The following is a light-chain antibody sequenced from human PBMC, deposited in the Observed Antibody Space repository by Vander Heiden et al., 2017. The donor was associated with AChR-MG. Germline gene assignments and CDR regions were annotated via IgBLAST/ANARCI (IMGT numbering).Light chain of an antibody. J-gene: IGLJ3*02. Sequence: QSALTQPPSASGSPGQPVTISCTGTSSDVGGYNYVSWYQQRPGKAPKLMIYEVSQRPSGVPDRFSGSKSGNTASLTVSGLQAEDEADYYCSSYAGNNNLVFGGGTKLTVL. CDR1: SSDVGGYNY. CDR2: EVS. V-gene: IGLV2-8*01. CDR3: SSYAGNNNLV.